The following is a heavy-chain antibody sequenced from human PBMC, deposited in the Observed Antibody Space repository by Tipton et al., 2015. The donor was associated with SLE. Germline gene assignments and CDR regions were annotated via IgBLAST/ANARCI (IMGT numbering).Heavy chain of an antibody. CDR3: ARGMVTWRGAILGVDV. CDR1: GGSFSGNY. Sequence: TLSLTCAVFGGSFSGNYWIWIRQTPGKGLEWIGYISDGGGTNHNPSLKSRVTMSVDPAKNQFSLKLTSVTAADTAVYYCARGMVTWRGAILGVDVWGQGTLVTVSS. CDR2: ISDGGGT. V-gene: IGHV4-59*08. J-gene: IGHJ5*02. D-gene: IGHD2-21*02.